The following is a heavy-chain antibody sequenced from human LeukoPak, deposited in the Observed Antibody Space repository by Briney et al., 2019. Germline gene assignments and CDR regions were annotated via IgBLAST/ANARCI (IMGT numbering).Heavy chain of an antibody. CDR2: IKQDRSEK. J-gene: IGHJ5*02. CDR1: GFTFSNYW. V-gene: IGHV3-7*03. CDR3: AKDPSGSYPNWFDP. D-gene: IGHD1-26*01. Sequence: TGGSLRLSCAASGFTFSNYWMSWVRQAPGKGLEWVANIKQDRSEKYYVDSVKGRFTISRDNAKNSLYLQMNSLRAEDTAVYYCAKDPSGSYPNWFDPWGQGTLVTVSS.